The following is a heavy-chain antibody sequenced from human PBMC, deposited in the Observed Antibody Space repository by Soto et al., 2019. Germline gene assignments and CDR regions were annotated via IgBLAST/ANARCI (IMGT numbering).Heavy chain of an antibody. CDR2: IWYDGSNK. Sequence: ALRLRCTASGGTSSSGGMHWVRQVPGKGLEWVAVIWYDGSNKYYADSVKGRFTISRDNSKNTLYLQMNSLRAEDTAVYSCARVDRLDLHYFDHWGEGT. CDR1: GGTSSSGG. V-gene: IGHV3-33*01. D-gene: IGHD3-22*01. J-gene: IGHJ4*02. CDR3: ARVDRLDLHYFDH.